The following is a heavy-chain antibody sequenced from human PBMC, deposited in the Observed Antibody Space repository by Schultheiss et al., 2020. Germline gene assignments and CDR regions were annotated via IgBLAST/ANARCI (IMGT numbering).Heavy chain of an antibody. CDR2: ISHDGSEK. V-gene: IGHV3-30*18. Sequence: GGSLRLSCAASGFSFSDYGMHWIRQAPGKGLECVALISHDGSEKYYADSVKGRFTISRDNSRSTLYLQMNSLRPEDTALYYCVKARGGPVDFWGQGALVTVSS. CDR3: VKARGGPVDF. J-gene: IGHJ4*02. D-gene: IGHD3-16*01. CDR1: GFSFSDYG.